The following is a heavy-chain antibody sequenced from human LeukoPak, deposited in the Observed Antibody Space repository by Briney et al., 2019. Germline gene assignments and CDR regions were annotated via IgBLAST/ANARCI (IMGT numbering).Heavy chain of an antibody. Sequence: SETLSLTCTVSGGSISNYYWNWIRQPAGKGLEWIGRIYSTGSTNYNPSLKSRVTMSVDTSKNQFSLKLSSVTAADTAVYYCAREAAAGKDYWGQGTLVTVSS. CDR1: GGSISNYY. CDR3: AREAAAGKDY. CDR2: IYSTGST. D-gene: IGHD6-13*01. V-gene: IGHV4-4*07. J-gene: IGHJ4*02.